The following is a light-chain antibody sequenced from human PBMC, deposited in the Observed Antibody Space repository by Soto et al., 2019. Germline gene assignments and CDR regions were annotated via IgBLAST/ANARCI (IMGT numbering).Light chain of an antibody. J-gene: IGKJ5*01. CDR2: GAS. Sequence: NVLTQSPGTLSLSPGERATLSCRASQTVSGNYVAWYQQKPGQTPRLLIYGASSRATDIPDRFSGSGSGTDFTLTITRLEPEDFAVYYCLQDYHLPITFGQGTRLEIK. V-gene: IGKV3-20*01. CDR3: LQDYHLPIT. CDR1: QTVSGNY.